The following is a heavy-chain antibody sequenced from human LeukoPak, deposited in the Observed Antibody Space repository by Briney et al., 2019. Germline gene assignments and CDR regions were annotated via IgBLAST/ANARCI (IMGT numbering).Heavy chain of an antibody. CDR3: ARSYNWNYYMDC. CDR1: GFTVNNNY. CDR2: IYSGGST. Sequence: GGSLRLSCAASGFTVNNNYLTWVRQAPGKGLEWVSVIYSGGSTFYADSVKGRFTISRDNSKNTLYLQMNNLRAEDTAVYYCARSYNWNYYMDCWGQGALVTVSS. V-gene: IGHV3-53*01. D-gene: IGHD1-7*01. J-gene: IGHJ4*02.